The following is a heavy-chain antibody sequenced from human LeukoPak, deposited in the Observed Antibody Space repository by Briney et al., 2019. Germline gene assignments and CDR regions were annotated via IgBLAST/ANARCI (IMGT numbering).Heavy chain of an antibody. J-gene: IGHJ5*02. CDR3: ARGDPHADP. CDR1: GFDLSTYE. CDR2: ITISGHTK. Sequence: PGGSLRLSCAASGFDLSTYEMNWVRQAPGKGLEWIADITISGHTKNYADSVKGRFTISRDNAGTSLYLQMNSLRVEDTGVYYCARGDPHADPWGQGTLVTVSS. V-gene: IGHV3-48*03.